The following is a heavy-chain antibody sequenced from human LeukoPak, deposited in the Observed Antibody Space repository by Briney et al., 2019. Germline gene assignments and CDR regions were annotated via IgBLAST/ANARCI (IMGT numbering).Heavy chain of an antibody. V-gene: IGHV1-18*01. CDR1: TSR. D-gene: IGHD3-22*01. Sequence: ASVKVSCKATSRISWVRQAPGQGLEGMGWIGTYGGDTYYAQKFQGISTVTTDTSTSTVYMALRNLRSADTAVYYCARDLWNFYDDSGYNRDFDSWGQGTLVTVSS. CDR3: ARDLWNFYDDSGYNRDFDS. CDR2: IGTYGGDT. J-gene: IGHJ5*01.